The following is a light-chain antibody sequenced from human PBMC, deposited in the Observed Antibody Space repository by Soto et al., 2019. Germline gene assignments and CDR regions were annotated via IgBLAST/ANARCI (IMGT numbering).Light chain of an antibody. CDR2: GAS. CDR1: QSVSST. Sequence: EIVMTQSPATLSVSPGERATLSCRASQSVSSTLAWYQQKPGQAPRLLIYGASTRATGIPARFSGSGSGTXXXXXXXXXXXXXXXVYYCXXXNNWPTCGGGTKVEIK. V-gene: IGKV3-15*01. CDR3: XXXNNWPT. J-gene: IGKJ4*01.